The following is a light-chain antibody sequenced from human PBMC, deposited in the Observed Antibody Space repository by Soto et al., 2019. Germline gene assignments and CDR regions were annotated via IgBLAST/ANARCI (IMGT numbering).Light chain of an antibody. V-gene: IGKV3-20*01. Sequence: EIVLTQSPGTLSLSPGERATLSCRASQTISSNNLAWYQQQPGQAPSLLIYGTSSRATGIPDRFSGSGSGTDFTLTISRLEPEDSAIYYCQQYGSWTFGQGTKVDI. CDR3: QQYGSWT. CDR2: GTS. CDR1: QTISSNN. J-gene: IGKJ1*01.